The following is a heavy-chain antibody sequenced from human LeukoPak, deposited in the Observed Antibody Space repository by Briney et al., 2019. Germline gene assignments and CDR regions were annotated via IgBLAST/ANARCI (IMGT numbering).Heavy chain of an antibody. Sequence: PSETLSLTCGVYGGSFSGYYWSWLRQPPEKGLEWIGEINHSGSTNYNPSLKSRVTISVDTSKNQFPLKLSSVTAADTAVYYCARDAAWEEYSSSGYYYYYYMDVWGKGTTVTVSS. CDR2: INHSGST. CDR1: GGSFSGYY. J-gene: IGHJ6*03. V-gene: IGHV4-34*01. D-gene: IGHD6-6*01. CDR3: ARDAAWEEYSSSGYYYYYYMDV.